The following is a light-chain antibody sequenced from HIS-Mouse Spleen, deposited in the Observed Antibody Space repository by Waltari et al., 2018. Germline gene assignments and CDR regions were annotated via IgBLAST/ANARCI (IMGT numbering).Light chain of an antibody. CDR2: DVS. J-gene: IGLJ3*02. CDR3: CSYAGSYTWV. CDR1: SSDVGGYNY. V-gene: IGLV2-11*01. Sequence: QSALTQPRSVSGSPGPSVTISRTGTSSDVGGYNYVPWYQQHPGKAPKLMIYDVSKRPSGVTDRFSGSKSGNTASLTISGLQAEDEADYYCCSYAGSYTWVFGGGTKLTVL.